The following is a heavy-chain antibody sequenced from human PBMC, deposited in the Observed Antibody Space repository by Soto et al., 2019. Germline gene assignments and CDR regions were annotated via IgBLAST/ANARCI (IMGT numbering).Heavy chain of an antibody. J-gene: IGHJ4*02. CDR2: ISFDGSNK. CDR1: GFNFSTYA. D-gene: IGHD6-19*01. CDR3: ARDPGYISGWYTGPFGY. V-gene: IGHV3-30-3*01. Sequence: QVQLVESGGGVVQPGRSLRLSCAASGFNFSTYAMNWVRQAPGKGLEWVAVISFDGSNKYYADSVKGRFTISRDNSKKTLFLEMDKLRTEDTAVYYCARDPGYISGWYTGPFGYWGREPWSPCPQ.